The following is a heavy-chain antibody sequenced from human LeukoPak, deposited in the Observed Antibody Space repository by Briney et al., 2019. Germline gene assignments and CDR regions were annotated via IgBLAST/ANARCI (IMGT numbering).Heavy chain of an antibody. CDR3: ARDNTWSLDY. Sequence: GKSLRLSCAASRFTFSRYGIHWVRQAPGKGLEWLSHMSPDGIHEFYADSVKGRFTISRDSSRETMYLQMDSLRAEDTAVYYFARDNTWSLDYWGQGTLVTVSS. V-gene: IGHV3-30*03. CDR2: MSPDGIHE. J-gene: IGHJ4*02. D-gene: IGHD2/OR15-2a*01. CDR1: RFTFSRYG.